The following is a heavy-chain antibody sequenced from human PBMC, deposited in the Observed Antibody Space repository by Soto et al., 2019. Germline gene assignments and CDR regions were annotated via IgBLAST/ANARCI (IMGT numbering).Heavy chain of an antibody. Sequence: ASVKVSCKASGYTFTTHGISWVRQAPGQGLEWMGWISTYNGNTNYAQKLQGRITLTADTSTSTAYMELRSLRSDDTAVYYCARVGLDCSGGSCYYAYYFDYWG. J-gene: IGHJ4*01. CDR2: ISTYNGNT. D-gene: IGHD2-15*01. CDR1: GYTFTTHG. CDR3: ARVGLDCSGGSCYYAYYFDY. V-gene: IGHV1-18*01.